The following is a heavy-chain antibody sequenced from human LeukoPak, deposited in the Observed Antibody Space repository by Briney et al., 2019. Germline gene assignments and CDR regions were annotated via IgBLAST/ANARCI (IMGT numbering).Heavy chain of an antibody. Sequence: GASVKVSCKASGYTFTSYGISWVRQAPGQGLEWMGWISAYNGNTNYAQKLQGRVTMTTDTSTSTAYMELRSLRSDDTAVYYCARALPTCILHSRYCSGGSRVYYYMDVWGKGTTVTVSS. CDR3: ARALPTCILHSRYCSGGSRVYYYMDV. CDR2: ISAYNGNT. CDR1: GYTFTSYG. J-gene: IGHJ6*03. V-gene: IGHV1-18*01. D-gene: IGHD2-15*01.